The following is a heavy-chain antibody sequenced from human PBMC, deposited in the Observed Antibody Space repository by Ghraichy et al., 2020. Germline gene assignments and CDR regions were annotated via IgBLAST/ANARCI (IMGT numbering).Heavy chain of an antibody. D-gene: IGHD3-22*01. J-gene: IGHJ3*02. V-gene: IGHV3-23*01. CDR2: ISGSGNRT. CDR1: GFTFNDYA. CDR3: AKGDTYYYDSSGNLRFVAFDI. Sequence: GGSLRLSCAASGFTFNDYAMNWVRQAPGKGLEWVSTISGSGNRTYYTDSVKGRFTISRDSANTLFLQINSMIAVETAVYYCAKGDTYYYDSSGNLRFVAFDIWGQGTMVTVSS.